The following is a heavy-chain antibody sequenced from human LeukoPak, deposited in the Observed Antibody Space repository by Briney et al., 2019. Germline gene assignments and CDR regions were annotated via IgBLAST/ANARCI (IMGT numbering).Heavy chain of an antibody. D-gene: IGHD5-18*01. CDR3: AKGYSYGFVDAFDI. CDR1: GLTFDDYA. Sequence: PGGSLRLSCAASGLTFDDYAMHWVRQAPGKGLEWVSGISWNSGSIGYADSVKGRFTISRDNAKNSLYLQMNSLRAEDMALYYCAKGYSYGFVDAFDIWGQGTMVTVSS. V-gene: IGHV3-9*03. J-gene: IGHJ3*02. CDR2: ISWNSGSI.